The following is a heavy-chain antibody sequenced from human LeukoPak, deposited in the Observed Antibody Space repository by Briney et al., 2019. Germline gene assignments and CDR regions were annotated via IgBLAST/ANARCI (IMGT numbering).Heavy chain of an antibody. CDR3: AKAPDDFWSGYQGPSYYFDY. CDR2: ISGSGGST. CDR1: GFTFSSYA. V-gene: IGHV3-23*01. Sequence: GGSLRLSCAASGFTFSSYAMSWVRQAPGKGLEWVSAISGSGGSTYYADSVKGRFTISRDNSKNTLYLQMNSLRAEDTAVYYCAKAPDDFWSGYQGPSYYFDYWGQGTLVTVSS. J-gene: IGHJ4*02. D-gene: IGHD3-3*01.